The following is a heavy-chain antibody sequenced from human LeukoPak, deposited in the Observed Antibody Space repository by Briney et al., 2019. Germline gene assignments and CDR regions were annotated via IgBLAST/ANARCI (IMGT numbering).Heavy chain of an antibody. D-gene: IGHD4-17*01. J-gene: IGHJ3*01. V-gene: IGHV3-74*01. Sequence: PGGSLRLSCAASGNYWMHWVRQAPGKGLVWVSHINSDGSWTSYADSVKGRFTISKDNAKNTVYLQMNSLRAEDTAVYHCARKSTVTRGDAFDVWGQGTMVIVSS. CDR1: GNYW. CDR2: INSDGSWT. CDR3: ARKSTVTRGDAFDV.